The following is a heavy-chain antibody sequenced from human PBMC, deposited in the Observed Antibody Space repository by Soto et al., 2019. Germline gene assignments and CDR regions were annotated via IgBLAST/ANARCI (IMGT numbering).Heavy chain of an antibody. Sequence: SETLSLTCTVSGGSISIGGYYWNWIRQHPGKGLEWIGSIFYSGSTYYNPSLKSRVTISVDTSKNQFSLKLSSVTAADTAVYYCARHLTYCSAGSCYSDFPYYGMDVWGQGTTVTVSS. CDR3: ARHLTYCSAGSCYSDFPYYGMDV. V-gene: IGHV4-39*01. CDR2: IFYSGST. J-gene: IGHJ6*02. D-gene: IGHD2-15*01. CDR1: GGSISIGGYY.